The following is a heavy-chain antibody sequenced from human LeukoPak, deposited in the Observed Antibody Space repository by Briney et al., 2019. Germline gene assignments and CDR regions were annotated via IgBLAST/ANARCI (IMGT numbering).Heavy chain of an antibody. D-gene: IGHD2/OR15-2a*01. CDR3: ARASSTFGYYYYMDV. CDR2: IYHSGST. Sequence: SETLSLTCTVSGYSISSGYYWGWIRQPPGKGLEWIGSIYHSGSTYYNPSLKSRVTISVDTSKNQFSLKLSSVTAADTAVYYCARASSTFGYYYYMDVWGKGATVTVSS. CDR1: GYSISSGYY. V-gene: IGHV4-38-2*02. J-gene: IGHJ6*03.